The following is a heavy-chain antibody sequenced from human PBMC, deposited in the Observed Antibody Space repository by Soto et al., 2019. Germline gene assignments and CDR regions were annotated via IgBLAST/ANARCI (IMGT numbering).Heavy chain of an antibody. CDR3: ARKFRNYYDSSGYFPPMQDALHI. Sequence: ASVKVSCKASGYTFTSYDINWVRQATGQGLEWMGWMNPNSGNTGYAQKFQGRVTMTRNTSISTAYMELSSLRSEDTAVYCCARKFRNYYDSSGYFPPMQDALHIWGQGTMVTGSS. D-gene: IGHD3-22*01. V-gene: IGHV1-8*01. CDR2: MNPNSGNT. CDR1: GYTFTSYD. J-gene: IGHJ3*02.